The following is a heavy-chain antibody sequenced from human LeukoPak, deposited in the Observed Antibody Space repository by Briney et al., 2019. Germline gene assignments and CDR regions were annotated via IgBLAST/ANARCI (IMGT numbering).Heavy chain of an antibody. V-gene: IGHV3-11*01. Sequence: GGSLRLSCAASGITFRDSYMSWIRQAPGKGLEWISYISNSASSIYYADSVKGRFTVSRDNAKNSLYLQMNSLRAEDTAIYYCARARGLGPGGWFDPWGQGTLVTVSS. CDR1: GITFRDSY. CDR2: ISNSASSI. CDR3: ARARGLGPGGWFDP. J-gene: IGHJ5*02. D-gene: IGHD3-10*01.